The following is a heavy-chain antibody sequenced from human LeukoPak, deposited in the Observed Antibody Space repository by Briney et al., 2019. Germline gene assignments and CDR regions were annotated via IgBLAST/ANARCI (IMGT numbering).Heavy chain of an antibody. J-gene: IGHJ4*02. Sequence: GGSLRLSCAASRFTLSNYWMSWVRQAPGKGLEWVAIIKQDGSETYYVDSVKGRFTISRDNSKNTLYLQMNSLRAEDTAVYYCAKDTGYSSSYLPDYWGQGTLVTVSS. CDR2: IKQDGSET. V-gene: IGHV3-7*03. CDR3: AKDTGYSSSYLPDY. CDR1: RFTLSNYW. D-gene: IGHD6-13*01.